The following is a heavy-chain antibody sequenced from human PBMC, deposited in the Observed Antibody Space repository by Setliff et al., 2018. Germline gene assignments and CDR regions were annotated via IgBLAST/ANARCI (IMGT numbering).Heavy chain of an antibody. Sequence: GGSLRLSCAASGFIFRDYTMVRVRQAPGKGLEWVAGVXXXXXXXXXXXXXXRSXXXRDNSRNTFFLQMNNLRAEDTATYYCAKDRVNDGYWDFDSWGQGIVVTVSS. J-gene: IGHJ4*02. CDR2: VXXXXXX. D-gene: IGHD1-1*01. CDR3: AKDRVNDGYWDFDS. CDR1: GFIFRDYT. V-gene: IGHV3-23*01.